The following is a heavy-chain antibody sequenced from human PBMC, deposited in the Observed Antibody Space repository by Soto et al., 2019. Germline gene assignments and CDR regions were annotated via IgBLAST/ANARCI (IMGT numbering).Heavy chain of an antibody. Sequence: SVKVSCKASGGTLSSFINYPINWVRQAPGQGLEWMGGIVPNVGTVNYAQKFQGRVTVTADKSTGTAYMELSSLRSEDTALYYCARRDTSGFLRYFDNWGQGTLVTVPQ. V-gene: IGHV1-69*06. CDR1: GGTLSSFINYP. J-gene: IGHJ4*03. CDR2: IVPNVGTV. CDR3: ARRDTSGFLRYFDN. D-gene: IGHD3-3*01.